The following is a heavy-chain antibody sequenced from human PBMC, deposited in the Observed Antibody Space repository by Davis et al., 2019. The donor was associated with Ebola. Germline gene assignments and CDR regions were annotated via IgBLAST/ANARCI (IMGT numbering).Heavy chain of an antibody. J-gene: IGHJ3*02. D-gene: IGHD6-13*01. Sequence: PGGSLRLSCTVSGGSISSYYWSWIRQPAGKGLEWIGRIYTSGSTNYNPSLKSRVTMSVDTSKNQFSLKLSSVTAADTAVYYCARGGQQLVRDAFDIWGQGTMVTVSS. CDR2: IYTSGST. CDR1: GGSISSYY. V-gene: IGHV4-4*07. CDR3: ARGGQQLVRDAFDI.